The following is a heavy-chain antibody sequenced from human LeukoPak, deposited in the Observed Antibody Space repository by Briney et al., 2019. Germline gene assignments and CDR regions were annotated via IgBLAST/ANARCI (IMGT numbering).Heavy chain of an antibody. V-gene: IGHV1-2*07. D-gene: IGHD5-18*01. J-gene: IGHJ2*01. Sequence: ASVKVSFKSSVYTFTGYYLHWVRQAPGQGLELMGWFNPNSAGTNYAHKFQDRVTMTRDTSISTAYMALSRLRSAATDVYYCARGGTTMVTGNWSFDLWGRGTLVTVSS. CDR3: ARGGTTMVTGNWSFDL. CDR1: VYTFTGYY. CDR2: FNPNSAGT.